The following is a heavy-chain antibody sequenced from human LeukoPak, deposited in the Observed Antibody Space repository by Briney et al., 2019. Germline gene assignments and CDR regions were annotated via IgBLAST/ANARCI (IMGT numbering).Heavy chain of an antibody. CDR1: GFTFSSYG. Sequence: GGSLRLSCAASGFTFSSYGMHWVRQAPGKGLEWVAFIRYDGSNKYYADSVKGRFTISRDNSKNTLYLQMNSLRAEDTAVYYCAKDRYYYDSSGYYCYFDYWGQGTLVTVSS. V-gene: IGHV3-30*02. CDR2: IRYDGSNK. J-gene: IGHJ4*02. CDR3: AKDRYYYDSSGYYCYFDY. D-gene: IGHD3-22*01.